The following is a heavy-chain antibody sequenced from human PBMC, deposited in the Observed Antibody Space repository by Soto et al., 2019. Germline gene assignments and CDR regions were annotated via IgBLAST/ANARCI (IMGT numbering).Heavy chain of an antibody. CDR1: GYTFTNYW. Sequence: GESLKISCRGSGYTFTNYWIGWVRQMPGKGLELMGIIYLGDSDTRYSPSFQGQVTISADKSISTAYLQWSSLQASDTAMYYCARGGVTVRTFHSWGQGLLVTVSS. V-gene: IGHV5-51*01. CDR3: ARGGVTVRTFHS. CDR2: IYLGDSDT. J-gene: IGHJ4*02. D-gene: IGHD3-3*01.